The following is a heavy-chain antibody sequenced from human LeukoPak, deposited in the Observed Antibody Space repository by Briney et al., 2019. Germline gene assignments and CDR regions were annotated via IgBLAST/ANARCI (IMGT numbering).Heavy chain of an antibody. CDR2: MNPNSGNT. CDR1: GYTFTSYD. Sequence: ASVKVSCKASGYTFTSYDINWVRQATGQGLEWMGWMNPNSGNTGYAQKFQGRVTMTRNTSISTAYMELSSLRSEDTAVYYCARGPYQYYDSSGYYRPSGYFQHWGQGTLVTVSS. D-gene: IGHD3-22*01. CDR3: ARGPYQYYDSSGYYRPSGYFQH. V-gene: IGHV1-8*01. J-gene: IGHJ1*01.